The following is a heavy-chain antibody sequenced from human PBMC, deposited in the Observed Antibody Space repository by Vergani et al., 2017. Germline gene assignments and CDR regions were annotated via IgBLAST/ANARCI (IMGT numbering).Heavy chain of an antibody. J-gene: IGHJ4*02. CDR2: INPSGGHT. V-gene: IGHV1-46*03. Sequence: QVQVVQSGAEVKKSGASVKVSCKTSGYTFSNYYMHWVRQAPGQGLEWMGIINPSGGHTNYAQKFQGRVTMTRDTSTSTVYMELSSLRSEETAIYYCARGDYVILTGYRYWGQGTLVTVSA. CDR1: GYTFSNYY. D-gene: IGHD3-9*01. CDR3: ARGDYVILTGYRY.